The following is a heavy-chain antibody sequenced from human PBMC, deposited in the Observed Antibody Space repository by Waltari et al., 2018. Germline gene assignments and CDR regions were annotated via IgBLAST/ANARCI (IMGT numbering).Heavy chain of an antibody. J-gene: IGHJ4*02. Sequence: EVQLLESGGGSVQPGGSLRLSCAASGFTFSSYGMSWVRQAPGKGLEWVSNIGGGRGSTYYAGSVRGRFTISRDNSKNMVYLQMNSLRVEDTAVYYCAKEEYSGYENAFDYWGQGTLVTVSS. D-gene: IGHD5-12*01. V-gene: IGHV3-23*01. CDR1: GFTFSSYG. CDR2: IGGGRGST. CDR3: AKEEYSGYENAFDY.